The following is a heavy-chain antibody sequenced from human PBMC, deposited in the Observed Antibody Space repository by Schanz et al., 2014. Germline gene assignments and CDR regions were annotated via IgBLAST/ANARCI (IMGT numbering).Heavy chain of an antibody. CDR2: LSEGGGGT. CDR1: GFTFSAYA. Sequence: EVHLLESGGDLVPPGGSLRLSCAASGFTFSAYAMTWVRQIPGKGLEWVSALSEGGGGTHYADSVKGRFTISRDNSKNTLYLQMNSLRAEDTAVYYCANNWNLDYWGQGTLVTVSS. D-gene: IGHD1-20*01. CDR3: ANNWNLDY. J-gene: IGHJ4*02. V-gene: IGHV3-23*01.